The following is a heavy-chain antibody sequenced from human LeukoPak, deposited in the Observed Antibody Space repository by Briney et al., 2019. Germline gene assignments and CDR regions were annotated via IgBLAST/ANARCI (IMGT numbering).Heavy chain of an antibody. CDR3: ARSEYSSSSFFDY. D-gene: IGHD6-6*01. J-gene: IGHJ4*02. CDR2: INHSGST. Sequence: SETLSLTCAVYGGSFSGYYWSWIRQPPGKGLEWIGEINHSGSTNYNPSLKSRVTISVDTSKNQFSLKLSSVTAADTAVYYCARSEYSSSSFFDYWGQGTLVTVSS. V-gene: IGHV4-34*01. CDR1: GGSFSGYY.